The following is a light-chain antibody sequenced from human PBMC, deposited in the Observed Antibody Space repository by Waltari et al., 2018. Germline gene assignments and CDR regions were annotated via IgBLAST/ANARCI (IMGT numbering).Light chain of an antibody. Sequence: SVLTQPPSASGTPGQTVTIPFSGSSSNIGGNFVYWYQQLPGLAPQLLIYKNNHRPAGVPDRFSGSKSGTSASLAISGLRSDDEAEYYCAAWDDNLTGPLFGGGTKVTVL. CDR2: KNN. CDR1: SSNIGGNF. V-gene: IGLV1-47*01. J-gene: IGLJ3*02. CDR3: AAWDDNLTGPL.